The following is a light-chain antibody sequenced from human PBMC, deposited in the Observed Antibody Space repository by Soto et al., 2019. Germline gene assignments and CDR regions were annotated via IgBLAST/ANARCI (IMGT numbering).Light chain of an antibody. Sequence: QSALTQPPSASGSPGQSVTISCTGTGSDVGNYYYVSWYQQHPGKAPKLVIYEVNKRPSGVPDRVSGSKSGNTASLTVSGLQAEDEADYYCASYAGSKGVLFGGGTKLTVL. CDR1: GSDVGNYYY. CDR3: ASYAGSKGVL. J-gene: IGLJ3*02. CDR2: EVN. V-gene: IGLV2-8*01.